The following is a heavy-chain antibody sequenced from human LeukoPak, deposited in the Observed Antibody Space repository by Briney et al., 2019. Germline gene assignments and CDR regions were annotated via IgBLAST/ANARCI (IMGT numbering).Heavy chain of an antibody. CDR3: ARVWSSGYTKDY. J-gene: IGHJ4*02. V-gene: IGHV3-48*03. Sequence: GGSLRLSCAASGFDLGHYEVNWVRQAPGKGLEWIAHISVRAATIYYGDSVEGRFTISRDNAKNSVYLQMNSLRAEDTAVYYCARVWSSGYTKDYWGQGTLVTVSS. CDR1: GFDLGHYE. D-gene: IGHD3-22*01. CDR2: ISVRAATI.